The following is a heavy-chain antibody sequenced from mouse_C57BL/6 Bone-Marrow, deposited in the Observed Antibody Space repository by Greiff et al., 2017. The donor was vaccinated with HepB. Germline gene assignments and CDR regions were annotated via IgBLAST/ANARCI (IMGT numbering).Heavy chain of an antibody. Sequence: VQLQQPGTELVKPGASVKLSCKASGYTFTSYWMHWVKQRPGQGLEWIGNINPSNGGTNYNEKFKSKATLTVDKSSSTAYMQLSSLTSEDSAVYYGARKGRYYWYFDVWGTGTTVTVSS. CDR3: ARKGRYYWYFDV. V-gene: IGHV1-53*01. CDR1: GYTFTSYW. J-gene: IGHJ1*03. CDR2: INPSNGGT.